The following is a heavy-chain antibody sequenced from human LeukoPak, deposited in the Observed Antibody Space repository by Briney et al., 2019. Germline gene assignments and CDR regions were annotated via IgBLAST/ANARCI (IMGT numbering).Heavy chain of an antibody. CDR3: ARVIKEGIVGATTLTDY. D-gene: IGHD1-26*01. CDR2: INPNSGGT. J-gene: IGHJ4*02. V-gene: IGHV1-2*02. Sequence: ASVKVSCKASGYTFTGYYMHWVRQAPGQGLEWMGWINPNSGGTNYAQKFQSRVTMTRDTSISTAYMELSRLRSDDTAVYYCARVIKEGIVGATTLTDYWGQGTLVTVSS. CDR1: GYTFTGYY.